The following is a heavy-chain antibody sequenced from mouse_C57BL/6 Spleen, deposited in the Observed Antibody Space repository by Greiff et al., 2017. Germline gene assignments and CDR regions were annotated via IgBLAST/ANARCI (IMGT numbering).Heavy chain of an antibody. CDR2: IYPRSGNT. V-gene: IGHV1-81*01. J-gene: IGHJ1*03. D-gene: IGHD1-1*01. CDR1: GYTFTSYG. CDR3: ARGGPVYGSSWYFDV. Sequence: QVQLKESGAELARPGASVKLSCKASGYTFTSYGISWVKQRTGQGLEWIGEIYPRSGNTYYNEKFKGKATLTADKSSSTAYMELRSLTSEDSAVYFGARGGPVYGSSWYFDVWGTGTTVTVSS.